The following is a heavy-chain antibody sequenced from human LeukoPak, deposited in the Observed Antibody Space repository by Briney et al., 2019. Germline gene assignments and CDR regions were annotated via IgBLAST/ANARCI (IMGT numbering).Heavy chain of an antibody. V-gene: IGHV4-39*01. CDR3: ARHWWGDNYCDSSGLQFPFDY. Sequence: PSETLSLTCAVSGGSIRNSSFYWGWIRQPPGKGLEWIGSIYYSGSTYYNPSLKSRVTISVDTSKNQFSLKLSSVTAADTAVYYCARHWWGDNYCDSSGLQFPFDYWGQGTLVTVSS. J-gene: IGHJ4*02. D-gene: IGHD3-22*01. CDR2: IYYSGST. CDR1: GGSIRNSSFY.